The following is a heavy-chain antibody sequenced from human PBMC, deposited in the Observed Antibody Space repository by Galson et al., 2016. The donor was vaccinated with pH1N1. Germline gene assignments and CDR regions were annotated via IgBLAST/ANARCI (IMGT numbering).Heavy chain of an antibody. CDR2: ISTSKGNT. Sequence: SVKVSCKASGYTFTTFGISWVRQAPGKGLEWLGWISTSKGNTKNAQRLLDRVTMTRDTSTSTVFMELTSLRSDDTAIYYYARYQNWNLDYWGQGTQVTVSS. V-gene: IGHV1-18*01. D-gene: IGHD1-1*01. CDR1: GYTFTTFG. CDR3: ARYQNWNLDY. J-gene: IGHJ4*02.